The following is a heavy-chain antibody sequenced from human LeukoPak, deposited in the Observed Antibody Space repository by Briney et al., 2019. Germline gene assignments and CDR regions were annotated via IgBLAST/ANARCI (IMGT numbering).Heavy chain of an antibody. CDR1: GYTFTGYY. D-gene: IGHD2-2*01. V-gene: IGHV1-2*02. Sequence: GASVKVSCKASGYTFTGYYTHWVRQAPGQGLEWMGWINPNSGGTNYAQKFQGRVTMTRDTSISTAYMELSRLRSDDTAVYYCARGEVVVVPAAMQNYWGQGTLVTVSS. CDR3: ARGEVVVVPAAMQNY. J-gene: IGHJ4*02. CDR2: INPNSGGT.